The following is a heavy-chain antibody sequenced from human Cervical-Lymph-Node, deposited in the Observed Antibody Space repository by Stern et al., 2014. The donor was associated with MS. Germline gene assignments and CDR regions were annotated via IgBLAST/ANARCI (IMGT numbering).Heavy chain of an antibody. D-gene: IGHD6-19*01. V-gene: IGHV1-69*01. CDR2: IIPIFGTK. Sequence: QVQLGQSGAELKRPGSSVKVSCRASRGNFDSFVIIWVRQAPGQGLEWMGGIIPIFGTKHYAQKFQGRVTFTVDESTTTAFMELSSLGSEDTAVYYCARRLGYSSGWYAFESWGQGTRVTVSS. J-gene: IGHJ3*01. CDR1: RGNFDSFV. CDR3: ARRLGYSSGWYAFES.